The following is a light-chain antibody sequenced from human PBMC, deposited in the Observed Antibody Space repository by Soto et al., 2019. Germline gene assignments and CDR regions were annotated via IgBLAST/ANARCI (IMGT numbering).Light chain of an antibody. CDR1: SSDVGGYNA. V-gene: IGLV2-14*01. CDR3: ASYATGGAYV. CDR2: GVN. Sequence: QSALTQPASVSGSPGQSITLSCTGTSSDVGGYNAVSWYQQHPGKAPKLMIFGVNERPSGVSNRFAGSKSGNTASLTISGLQAAYVADYYCASYATGGAYVFGTATKLTVL. J-gene: IGLJ1*01.